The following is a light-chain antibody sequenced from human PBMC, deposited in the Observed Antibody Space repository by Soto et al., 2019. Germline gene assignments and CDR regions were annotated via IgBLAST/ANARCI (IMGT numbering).Light chain of an antibody. Sequence: PGARVTLSCRASQSVDSRFLAWYQQKPGQAPRLLVYGASIRATGIPDRFSGSGSGTDFTLSIRRLEPEDFAVYYCQQYDSSRTFGQGTKVEMK. CDR3: QQYDSSRT. CDR1: QSVDSRF. V-gene: IGKV3-20*01. J-gene: IGKJ1*01. CDR2: GAS.